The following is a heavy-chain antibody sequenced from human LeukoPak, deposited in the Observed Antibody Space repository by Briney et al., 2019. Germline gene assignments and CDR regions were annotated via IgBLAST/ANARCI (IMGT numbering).Heavy chain of an antibody. CDR3: ARMATAFDY. CDR2: ISSDGSSS. CDR1: GFTFSNAW. J-gene: IGHJ4*02. D-gene: IGHD1-1*01. Sequence: GGSLRPSCAAPGFTFSNAWMSWVRQVPGKGLVWVSRISSDGSSSIYADSVKGRFTISRDNAKNTLYLQMNSLRAEDTAVYYCARMATAFDYWGQGTLVTVSS. V-gene: IGHV3-74*01.